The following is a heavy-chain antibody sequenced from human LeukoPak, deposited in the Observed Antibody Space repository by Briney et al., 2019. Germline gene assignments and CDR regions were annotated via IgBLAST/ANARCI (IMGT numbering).Heavy chain of an antibody. CDR2: ISVSDYST. J-gene: IGHJ4*02. CDR1: GFTFSTYA. Sequence: PGGSLRLSCAASGFTFSTYAMSWVRQAPGKGLEWVSAISVSDYSTYYPDSVKGRFTISRDNSKNTVYLQMNSLRDEDTAVYYCAKDQRSIAVAGYFDYWGQGTLVTVS. V-gene: IGHV3-23*01. D-gene: IGHD6-19*01. CDR3: AKDQRSIAVAGYFDY.